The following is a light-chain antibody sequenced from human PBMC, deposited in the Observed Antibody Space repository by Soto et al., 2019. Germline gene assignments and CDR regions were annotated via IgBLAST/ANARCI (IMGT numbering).Light chain of an antibody. Sequence: IQLTQSPSSLSASVGDRVTITCRASQDINYYLAWYQQKPGTAPKLLIYAASTLQSGVPSRFSGSGSGTDCTLTISSLQPEDFATYYCQQLDNYPRTFGPGTKVDIK. V-gene: IGKV1-9*01. CDR1: QDINYY. CDR2: AAS. CDR3: QQLDNYPRT. J-gene: IGKJ3*01.